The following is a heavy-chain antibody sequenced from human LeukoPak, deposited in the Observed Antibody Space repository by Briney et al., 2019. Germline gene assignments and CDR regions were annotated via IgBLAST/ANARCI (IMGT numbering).Heavy chain of an antibody. V-gene: IGHV3-30*04. CDR3: ARDYYDSSGYYFSSGTDY. J-gene: IGHJ4*02. Sequence: PGGSLRLSCAASGFTFSSYSMHWVRQAPGKGLEWVAVISFDGSNKCYADSVKGRFTISRDNSKNTLYLQMNSLRAEDTAVYYCARDYYDSSGYYFSSGTDYWGQGTLVTVSS. CDR2: ISFDGSNK. CDR1: GFTFSSYS. D-gene: IGHD3-22*01.